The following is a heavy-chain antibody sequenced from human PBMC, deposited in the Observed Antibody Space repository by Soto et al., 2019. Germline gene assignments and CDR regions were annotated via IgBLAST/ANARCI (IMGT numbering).Heavy chain of an antibody. J-gene: IGHJ4*02. Sequence: EVQLVESGGRLVQPGRSLRLSCTASGFNFGDYAMSWFRQAPGKGLEWVGFIRSKAYGGTTEYAASVKGRFTISRDDSESIAYLQMNSLKTEDTAVYYCTRPNCGGDCDLDDYWGQGNLVNVSS. D-gene: IGHD2-21*02. CDR2: IRSKAYGGTT. CDR3: TRPNCGGDCDLDDY. V-gene: IGHV3-49*03. CDR1: GFNFGDYA.